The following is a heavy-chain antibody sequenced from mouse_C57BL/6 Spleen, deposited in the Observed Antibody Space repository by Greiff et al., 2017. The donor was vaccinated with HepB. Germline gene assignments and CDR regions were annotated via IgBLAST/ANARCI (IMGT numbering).Heavy chain of an antibody. CDR1: GFTFSDYG. CDR3: ARYGYSDWYFDV. CDR2: ISSGSSTI. D-gene: IGHD2-3*01. Sequence: EVKLMESGGGLVKPGGSLKLSCAASGFTFSDYGMHWVRQAPEKGLEWVAYISSGSSTIYYADTVKGRFTISRDNAKNTLFLQMTSLRSEDTAMYYCARYGYSDWYFDVWGTGTTVTVSS. V-gene: IGHV5-17*01. J-gene: IGHJ1*03.